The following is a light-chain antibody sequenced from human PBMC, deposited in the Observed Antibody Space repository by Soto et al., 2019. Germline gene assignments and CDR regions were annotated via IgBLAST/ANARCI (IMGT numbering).Light chain of an antibody. Sequence: DIQMTQSPSSLSASVGDRVTITCRASQSISSYLNWYQHKPGRAPDLLIYAASSLQSGVPSRFSGSGSGTDFTLTISSLQPEDFATYYCQQTDSFPLTFGGGTKVDIK. CDR2: AAS. J-gene: IGKJ4*01. CDR1: QSISSY. CDR3: QQTDSFPLT. V-gene: IGKV1-39*01.